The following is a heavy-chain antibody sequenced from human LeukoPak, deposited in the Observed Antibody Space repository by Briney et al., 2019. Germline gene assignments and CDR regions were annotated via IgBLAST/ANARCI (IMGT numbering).Heavy chain of an antibody. D-gene: IGHD6-19*01. Sequence: ATESVSCKASGHTFTSYGTRGVTQAPGQGLEWMGWISAYNGNTNYAQKLQGRVTMTTDTSTSTAYMELRSLRSDDTAVYYCARAQWPYPWGQGTLVTVSS. CDR2: ISAYNGNT. V-gene: IGHV1-18*01. J-gene: IGHJ5*02. CDR1: GHTFTSYG. CDR3: ARAQWPYP.